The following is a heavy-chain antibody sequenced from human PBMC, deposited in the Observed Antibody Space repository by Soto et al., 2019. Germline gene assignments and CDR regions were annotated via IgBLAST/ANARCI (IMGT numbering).Heavy chain of an antibody. J-gene: IGHJ6*02. CDR1: GFTFSSYG. CDR3: ARDFYVRYFDWLPGGQYYYYGMDV. D-gene: IGHD3-9*01. V-gene: IGHV3-33*01. CDR2: IWYDGSNK. Sequence: GGSLRLSCAASGFTFSSYGMHWVRQAPGKGLEWVAVIWYDGSNKYYADSVKGRFTISRDNSKNTLYLQMNSLRAEDTAVYYCARDFYVRYFDWLPGGQYYYYGMDVWGQGTTVTVSS.